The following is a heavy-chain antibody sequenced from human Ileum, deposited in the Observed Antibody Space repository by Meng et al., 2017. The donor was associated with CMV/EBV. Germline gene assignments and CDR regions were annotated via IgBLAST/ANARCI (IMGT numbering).Heavy chain of an antibody. CDR1: GYTFSNYG. Sequence: QVQLAEAGAERREPGATVKVTCKTSGYTFSNYGRNWIRQAPGQGLEWMGWVSPYNGDTHYPQSLQGRVTMTTDASTKTVYMELRNLRSDDTAVYYCSRETVGAGDYWGQGTLVTVSS. CDR2: VSPYNGDT. V-gene: IGHV1-18*01. D-gene: IGHD1-26*01. J-gene: IGHJ4*02. CDR3: SRETVGAGDY.